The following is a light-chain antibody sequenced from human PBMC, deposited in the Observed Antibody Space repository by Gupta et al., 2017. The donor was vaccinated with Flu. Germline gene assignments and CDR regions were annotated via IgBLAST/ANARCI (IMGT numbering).Light chain of an antibody. CDR2: GAS. J-gene: IGKJ2*03. CDR1: QSVGKF. V-gene: IGKV3-11*01. CDR3: QERGNWRTS. Sequence: EIVLTQSPGTLSLSPGERATLSCWASQSVGKFLAWYQQKPGQVPRLLIYGASNRATGIPARFSGSGSGTDFTLTISCLEPEDFAIYYCQERGNWRTSFGQGTKMEI.